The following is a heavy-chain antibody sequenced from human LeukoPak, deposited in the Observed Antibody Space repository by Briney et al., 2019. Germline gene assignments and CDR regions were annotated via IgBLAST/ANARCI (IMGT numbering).Heavy chain of an antibody. Sequence: GASVKVSCKASGYTFTGYYMHWVRQAPGQGLEWMGWINPNSGGTSYAQKLQGRVTMTTDASTSTAYMELRSLRSDDTAVYYCARVVYGSGTLYYFDYWGQGTLVTVSS. J-gene: IGHJ4*02. V-gene: IGHV1-2*02. CDR3: ARVVYGSGTLYYFDY. D-gene: IGHD3-10*01. CDR1: GYTFTGYY. CDR2: INPNSGGT.